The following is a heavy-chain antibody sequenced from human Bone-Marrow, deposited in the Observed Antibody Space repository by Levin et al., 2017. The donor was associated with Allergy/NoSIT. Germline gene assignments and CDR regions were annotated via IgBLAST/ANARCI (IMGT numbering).Heavy chain of an antibody. V-gene: IGHV1-46*03. CDR1: GYSFTTYS. Sequence: GASVKVSCKASGYSFTTYSVHWVRQAPGQGLEWMGLINPSDVSTKYAQKFQDRVTMTRDTSTSTVYMDLSSLRSDDTAVYFCCRGGGYSYVDYWGQGTLVTVSS. D-gene: IGHD3-10*02. J-gene: IGHJ4*02. CDR2: INPSDVST. CDR3: CRGGGYSYVDY.